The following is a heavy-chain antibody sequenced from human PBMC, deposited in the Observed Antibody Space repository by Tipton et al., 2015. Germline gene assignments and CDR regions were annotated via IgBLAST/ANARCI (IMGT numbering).Heavy chain of an antibody. Sequence: TLSLTCSVSGGSIDSYYWSWIRQPPGKGLDWIGYIYYSGSTNYNPSLKSRVTISTDTSKNQFFLNLTSVTAADTAVYFCARDLEHGMDVWGQGTTVTVS. V-gene: IGHV4-59*01. D-gene: IGHD5-24*01. CDR1: GGSIDSYY. CDR2: IYYSGST. J-gene: IGHJ6*02. CDR3: ARDLEHGMDV.